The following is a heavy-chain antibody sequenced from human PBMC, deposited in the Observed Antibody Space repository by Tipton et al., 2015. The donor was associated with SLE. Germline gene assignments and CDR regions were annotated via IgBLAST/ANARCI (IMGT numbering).Heavy chain of an antibody. CDR2: IYSGGST. CDR1: GFTFSSYA. D-gene: IGHD3-10*01. V-gene: IGHV3-23*03. Sequence: SLRLSCAASGFTFSSYAMSWVRQAPGKGLEWVSVIYSGGSTYYADSVKGRFTISRDNSKNTLYLQMNSLRAEDTAVYYCAKSSTGRSGVYYYYGMDVWGQGTTVTVSS. CDR3: AKSSTGRSGVYYYYGMDV. J-gene: IGHJ6*02.